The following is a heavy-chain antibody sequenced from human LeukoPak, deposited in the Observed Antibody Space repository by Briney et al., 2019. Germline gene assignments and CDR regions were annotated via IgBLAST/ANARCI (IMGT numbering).Heavy chain of an antibody. V-gene: IGHV4-61*08. D-gene: IGHD3-9*01. CDR3: AREVRYYDILTGYYAPYFDY. CDR1: GGSISSGDYY. CDR2: IYYSGST. J-gene: IGHJ4*02. Sequence: SQTLSLTCTFSGGSISSGDYYWRWLRQPPGKGLEWIGYIYYSGSTNYNPSLKSRVTISVDTSKNQFSLKLSSVTAADTAVYYCAREVRYYDILTGYYAPYFDYWGQGTLVTVSS.